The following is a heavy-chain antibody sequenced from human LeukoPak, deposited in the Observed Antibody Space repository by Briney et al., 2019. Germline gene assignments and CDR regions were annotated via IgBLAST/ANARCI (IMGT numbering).Heavy chain of an antibody. V-gene: IGHV3-21*01. J-gene: IGHJ3*02. D-gene: IGHD2-2*02. Sequence: GGSLRLSCETSGFTFSSFSMNWVRQAPGKGLEWVSSISSSSYIYYADSVKGRFTISRDNAKNSLYLQMNSLRAEDTAVYYCARDNRDDIVVVPAAIRDGAFDIWGQGTMVTVSS. CDR3: ARDNRDDIVVVPAAIRDGAFDI. CDR2: ISSSSYI. CDR1: GFTFSSFS.